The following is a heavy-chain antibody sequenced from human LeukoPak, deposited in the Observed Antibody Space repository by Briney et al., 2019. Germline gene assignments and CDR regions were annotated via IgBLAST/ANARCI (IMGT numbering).Heavy chain of an antibody. CDR3: VRGLWFGDENPPYFDY. D-gene: IGHD3-10*01. J-gene: IGHJ4*02. CDR1: GDSISSSHW. Sequence: PSETLSLTCAVSGDSISSSHWWSWVRQSPGKGLEWIGEIYHSGNTNYNPSLKSRGAISLDKSSNQFSLKLSSVTAADTAVYYCVRGLWFGDENPPYFDYWGQGTLVTVSS. CDR2: IYHSGNT. V-gene: IGHV4-4*02.